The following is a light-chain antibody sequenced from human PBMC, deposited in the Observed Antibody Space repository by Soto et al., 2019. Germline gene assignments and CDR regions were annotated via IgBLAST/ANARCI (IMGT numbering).Light chain of an antibody. CDR2: SNN. J-gene: IGLJ1*01. V-gene: IGLV1-44*01. CDR3: AAWVDSLNGLYV. Sequence: SVLTQPPSASATPGRMVTISCSGNSSNIGSNTVNWYQQLPGTAPKLLIYSNNQRPSGVPDRFSGSKSGTSASLAISGLQSEDEADYYCAAWVDSLNGLYVFGTGTKVNVL. CDR1: SSNIGSNT.